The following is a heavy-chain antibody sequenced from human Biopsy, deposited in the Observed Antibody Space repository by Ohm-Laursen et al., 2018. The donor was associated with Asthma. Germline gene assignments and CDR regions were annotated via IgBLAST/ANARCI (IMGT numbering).Heavy chain of an antibody. CDR1: GGSITSSSYY. J-gene: IGHJ4*02. V-gene: IGHV4-39*01. CDR3: VRHQYSSSWSTLDY. D-gene: IGHD3-22*01. CDR2: MYHSGSP. Sequence: GTLSLTCTVSGGSITSSSYYWGWIRQPPGKGMEWIGSMYHSGSPYYHPSLKSRATMSVDTSKNQLSLKMSCVTAADTAVYFCVRHQYSSSWSTLDYWGQGALVTVSS.